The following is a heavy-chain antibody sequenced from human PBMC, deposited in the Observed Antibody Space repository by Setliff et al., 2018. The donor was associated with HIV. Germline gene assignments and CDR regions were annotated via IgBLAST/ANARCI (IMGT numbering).Heavy chain of an antibody. J-gene: IGHJ4*02. CDR3: ARDYYESSGYIFFPGPPDY. D-gene: IGHD3-22*01. Sequence: RASVKVSCKASGYTFTGYYMHWVRQAPGQGLEWMGWINPNNGGTNYAQKFQGRVTMTRDTSISTAYMELSRLRSDDTAVYYCARDYYESSGYIFFPGPPDYWGQGTLVTVSS. CDR2: INPNNGGT. CDR1: GYTFTGYY. V-gene: IGHV1-2*02.